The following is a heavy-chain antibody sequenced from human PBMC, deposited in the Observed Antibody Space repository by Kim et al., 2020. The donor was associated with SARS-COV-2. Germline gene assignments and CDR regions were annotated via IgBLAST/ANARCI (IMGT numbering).Heavy chain of an antibody. CDR2: GT. V-gene: IGHV1-2*02. Sequence: GTDYAQKFPGRVTMTRDTSISTAYMELSRLRSDDTAVYYCSSRGEGDFDYWGQGTLVTVSS. CDR3: SSRGEGDFDY. J-gene: IGHJ4*02. D-gene: IGHD3-10*01.